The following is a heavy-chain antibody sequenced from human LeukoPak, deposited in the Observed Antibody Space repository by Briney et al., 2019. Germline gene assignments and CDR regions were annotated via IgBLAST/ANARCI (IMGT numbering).Heavy chain of an antibody. CDR3: ARGFAYYDFWSGPEPYYYYMDV. J-gene: IGHJ6*03. V-gene: IGHV1-69*13. CDR1: GGTFSSYA. Sequence: SVKVSCKASGGTFSSYAISWVRQAPGEGVEWMGGIIPIFGTANYAQKFQGRVTITADESTSTAYMELSSLRSEDTAVYYCARGFAYYDFWSGPEPYYYYMDVWGKGTTVTVSS. CDR2: IIPIFGTA. D-gene: IGHD3-3*01.